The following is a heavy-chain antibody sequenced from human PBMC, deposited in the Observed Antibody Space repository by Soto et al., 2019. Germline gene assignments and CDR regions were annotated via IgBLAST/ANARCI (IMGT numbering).Heavy chain of an antibody. CDR1: GGTISSYY. J-gene: IGHJ5*02. D-gene: IGHD3-16*02. CDR2: IYYSGST. CDR3: ARVTDYDYIWGSYRSGWFDP. Sequence: SETLPLSYTVSGGTISSYYWSWIRQPPGKGLEWIGYIYYSGSTNYNPSLKSRVTISVDTSKNQFSLKLSSVTAADTAVYYCARVTDYDYIWGSYRSGWFDPWGQGTLVTVSS. V-gene: IGHV4-59*01.